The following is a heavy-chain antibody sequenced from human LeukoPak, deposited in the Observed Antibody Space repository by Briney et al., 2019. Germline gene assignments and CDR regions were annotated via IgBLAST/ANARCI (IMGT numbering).Heavy chain of an antibody. Sequence: GRSLRLSCAASGFTFSSYAVHWVRQAAGKGLEWVAVISYDGSNKYYADSVKGRFTISRDNSKNTLYLQMNSLRAEDTAVYYRARPRREDYYSSGCLDYWGQGTLVTVSS. CDR2: ISYDGSNK. J-gene: IGHJ4*02. D-gene: IGHD3-22*01. CDR3: ARPRREDYYSSGCLDY. CDR1: GFTFSSYA. V-gene: IGHV3-30*04.